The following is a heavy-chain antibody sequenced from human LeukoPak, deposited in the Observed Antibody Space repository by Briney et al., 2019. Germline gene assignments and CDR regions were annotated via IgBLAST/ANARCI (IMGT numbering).Heavy chain of an antibody. J-gene: IGHJ4*02. Sequence: SETLSLTCTVSGGSISSYYWSWIRQPPGKGLEWIGYIYYSGSTNYNPSLKSRVTISVDTSKNQFSLKLSSVTAADTAVYYRARGFNPYYYGSGSYYPFDYWGQGTLATVSS. CDR2: IYYSGST. CDR1: GGSISSYY. CDR3: ARGFNPYYYGSGSYYPFDY. D-gene: IGHD3-10*01. V-gene: IGHV4-59*01.